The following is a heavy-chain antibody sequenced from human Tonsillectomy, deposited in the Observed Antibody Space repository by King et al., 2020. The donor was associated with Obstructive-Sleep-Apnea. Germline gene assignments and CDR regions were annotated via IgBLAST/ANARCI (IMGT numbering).Heavy chain of an antibody. CDR1: GFTLSDYG. J-gene: IGHJ4*02. V-gene: IGHV3-33*06. CDR2: MWHDGGT. Sequence: VQLVESGGGVVQPGRSLRLSCAASGFTLSDYGMHWARQAPGRALEWVAGMWHDGGTSYVDSVRGRFTISRDNPNNTLYVQMNSLRDEDTAVYYCAKSRDGYNHGLGFWGQGTLVTVSS. CDR3: AKSRDGYNHGLGF. D-gene: IGHD5-24*01.